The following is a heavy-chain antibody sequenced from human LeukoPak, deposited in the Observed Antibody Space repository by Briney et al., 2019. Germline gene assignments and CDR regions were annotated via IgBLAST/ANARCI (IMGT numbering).Heavy chain of an antibody. CDR1: GYTFTSYG. CDR2: ISAYNGNT. V-gene: IGHV1-18*01. CDR3: ARARPFGSRVSDDAFDI. J-gene: IGHJ3*02. Sequence: ASVKVSCKASGYTFTSYGISWVRQAPGQGLEWMGWISAYNGNTNYAQKLQGRVTMTTDTSTSTAYMELRSLRSDDTAVYYCARARPFGSRVSDDAFDIWDQGTMVTVSS. D-gene: IGHD1-26*01.